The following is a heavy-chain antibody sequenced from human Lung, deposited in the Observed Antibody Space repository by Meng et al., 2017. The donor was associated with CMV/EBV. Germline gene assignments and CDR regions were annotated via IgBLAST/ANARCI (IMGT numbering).Heavy chain of an antibody. Sequence: QLLVEGSGLVMPPGALSLLCAVSGGSFSSSSWWSWVRQPPGKGLEGIGEIYHSGSTNYNPSLKSRVTISVDKSKNQYSLKLSSVTAADTAVYYCASFPPPGKQWLVTDYWGQGTLVTVSS. CDR2: IYHSGST. CDR1: GGSFSSSSW. D-gene: IGHD6-19*01. CDR3: ASFPPPGKQWLVTDY. J-gene: IGHJ4*02. V-gene: IGHV4-4*03.